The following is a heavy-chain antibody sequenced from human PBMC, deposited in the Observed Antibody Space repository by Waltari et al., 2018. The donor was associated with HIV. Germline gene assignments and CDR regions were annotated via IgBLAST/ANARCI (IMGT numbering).Heavy chain of an antibody. CDR3: AKGDWKYFFDS. V-gene: IGHV3-23*01. D-gene: IGHD1-1*01. CDR1: GFTFSSYA. J-gene: IGHJ4*02. Sequence: EVQLLQSGGGWVQPGGSLRLSCEASGFTFSSYAMTWVRQAPGKGLKWISSISGSGGSSFYADSVKGRLTVSRDNSKNTVFLQLNSLTVEDTALYFCAKGDWKYFFDSWGQGTLVTVSS. CDR2: ISGSGGSS.